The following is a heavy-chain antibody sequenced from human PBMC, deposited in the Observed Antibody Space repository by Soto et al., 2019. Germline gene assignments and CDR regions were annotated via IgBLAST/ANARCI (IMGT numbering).Heavy chain of an antibody. V-gene: IGHV1-24*01. J-gene: IGHJ4*02. CDR3: AFSRSYAHFDY. Sequence: ASVKLSCKVCGDSITDLSMHWVRQAPGKGLEWMGGFDPEDGETIYAQKFQGRVTMTEDTSTDTAYMELSSLRSEDTAVYYCAFSRSYAHFDYWGQGTLVTVSS. CDR2: FDPEDGET. D-gene: IGHD1-26*01. CDR1: GDSITDLS.